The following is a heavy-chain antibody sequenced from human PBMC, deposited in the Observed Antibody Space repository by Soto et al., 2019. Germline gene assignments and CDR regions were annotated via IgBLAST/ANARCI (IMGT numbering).Heavy chain of an antibody. Sequence: QVQLVESGGGVVQPGRSLRLSCAASGFTFSSYGMHWVRQAPGKGLEWVAVISYDGSNKYYADSVKGRFTISRDNSKNTRYLQMNSLRAEDTAVYYCASMVRGVISNFDYWGQGTLVTVSS. CDR1: GFTFSSYG. V-gene: IGHV3-30*03. CDR2: ISYDGSNK. CDR3: ASMVRGVISNFDY. J-gene: IGHJ4*02. D-gene: IGHD3-10*01.